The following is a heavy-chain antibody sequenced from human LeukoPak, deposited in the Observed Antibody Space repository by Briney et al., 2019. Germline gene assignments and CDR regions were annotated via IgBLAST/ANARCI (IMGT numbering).Heavy chain of an antibody. V-gene: IGHV4-39*02. CDR3: ARDLGDILTGYYGWFDP. CDR2: IYYSGST. D-gene: IGHD3-9*01. J-gene: IGHJ5*02. Sequence: PSQTLSLTCTVSGGSISSSSYYWGWIRQPPGKGLEWIGSIYYSGSTYYNPSLKSRVTISVDTSKNQFSLKLSSVTAADTAVYYCARDLGDILTGYYGWFDPWGQGTLVTVSS. CDR1: GGSISSSSYY.